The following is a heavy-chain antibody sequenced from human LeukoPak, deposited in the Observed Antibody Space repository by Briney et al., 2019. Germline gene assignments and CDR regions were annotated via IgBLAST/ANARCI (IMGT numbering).Heavy chain of an antibody. CDR3: ARVGGSGSYVDY. CDR1: GFTFSSHA. J-gene: IGHJ4*02. CDR2: ISRSGTNT. Sequence: GGSLRLSCAASGFTFSSHAMSWVRQAPGMGLEWVAAISRSGTNTYYVDSVKGRFTISRDNSKNTLYLQMNSLRAEDTAVYYCARVGGSGSYVDYWGLGTLVTVSS. D-gene: IGHD3-10*01. V-gene: IGHV3-23*01.